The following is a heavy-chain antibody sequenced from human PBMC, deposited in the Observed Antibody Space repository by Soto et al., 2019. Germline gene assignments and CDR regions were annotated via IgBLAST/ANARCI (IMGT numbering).Heavy chain of an antibody. J-gene: IGHJ5*02. CDR1: GYAFTSYG. D-gene: IGHD3-10*01. CDR3: ARVPPVNSYWYGSRGVIFWFDP. Sequence: GASVKVSCKATGYAFTSYGISWVRQAPGQGLEWMGWISAYNGNTNYAQKLQGRVTMTTDTSTSTAYMELRSLRSDDTAVYYCARVPPVNSYWYGSRGVIFWFDPWGQGTLVTVSS. V-gene: IGHV1-18*01. CDR2: ISAYNGNT.